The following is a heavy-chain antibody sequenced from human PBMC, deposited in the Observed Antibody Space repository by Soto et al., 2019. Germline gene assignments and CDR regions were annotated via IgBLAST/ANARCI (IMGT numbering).Heavy chain of an antibody. CDR2: ISYDGSNK. CDR3: ATFPPDCYLPYYFDY. CDR1: VFTFSSYG. Sequence: GWSLRLSCSASVFTFSSYGMHWVRQAPGKGLEWVAVISYDGSNKYYADSVKGRFTISRDNSKNTLYLQMNSLRAEDTAVYYCATFPPDCYLPYYFDYWGQGTLVTVSS. J-gene: IGHJ4*02. V-gene: IGHV3-30*03. D-gene: IGHD2-21*02.